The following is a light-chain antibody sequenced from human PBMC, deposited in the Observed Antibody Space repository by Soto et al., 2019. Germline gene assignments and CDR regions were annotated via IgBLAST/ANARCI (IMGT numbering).Light chain of an antibody. CDR2: WAS. V-gene: IGKV4-1*01. CDR1: QSVLYSSNNKNY. Sequence: DIVMTQSPDSLAVSLGERATINCKSSQSVLYSSNNKNYLAWYQQKPGQPPKLLIYWASTRESGVPDRFSGSGSGTDFPLTISRLQAEDVAVYYCQQYYSTPPLTFGGGTTVEIK. J-gene: IGKJ4*01. CDR3: QQYYSTPPLT.